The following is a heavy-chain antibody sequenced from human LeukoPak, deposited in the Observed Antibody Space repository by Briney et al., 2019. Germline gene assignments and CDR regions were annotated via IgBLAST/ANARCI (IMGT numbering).Heavy chain of an antibody. CDR2: ISAYNGNT. V-gene: IGHV1-18*04. J-gene: IGHJ5*02. CDR1: GYTFTSYG. D-gene: IGHD4-23*01. Sequence: GASVKVSCKASGYTFTSYGISWVRQAPGQGLEWMGWISAYNGNTNYAQKFQGRVTMTRDTSISTAYMELSRLRSDDTAVYYCARTVADTGWFDPWGQGTLVTVSS. CDR3: ARTVADTGWFDP.